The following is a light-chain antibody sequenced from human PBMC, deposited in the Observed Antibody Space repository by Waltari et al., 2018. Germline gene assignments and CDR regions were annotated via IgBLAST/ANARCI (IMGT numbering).Light chain of an antibody. CDR2: DVS. CDR1: SSDVGGYNY. CDR3: SSYTSSRGV. J-gene: IGLJ3*02. Sequence: QSALTQPASVSESPGQSITISCTGTSSDVGGYNYVSWYQQHPGKAPKLMIYDVSKRPSGVSNRFSGSKSGNTASLTISGLQAEDEADYYCSSYTSSRGVFGGGTKLTVL. V-gene: IGLV2-14*01.